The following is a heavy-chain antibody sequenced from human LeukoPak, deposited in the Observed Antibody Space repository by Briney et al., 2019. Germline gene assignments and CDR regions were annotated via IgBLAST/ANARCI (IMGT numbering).Heavy chain of an antibody. D-gene: IGHD6-13*01. CDR1: GYTFTSYA. Sequence: ASVTVSCKASGYTFTSYAMHWVRQAPGQRLEWMGWINAGNGNTKYSQKFQGRVTITRDTSASTAYMELSSLRSEDTAVYYCARVAPSSWYPEYYFDYWGQGTLVTVSS. V-gene: IGHV1-3*01. CDR2: INAGNGNT. J-gene: IGHJ4*02. CDR3: ARVAPSSWYPEYYFDY.